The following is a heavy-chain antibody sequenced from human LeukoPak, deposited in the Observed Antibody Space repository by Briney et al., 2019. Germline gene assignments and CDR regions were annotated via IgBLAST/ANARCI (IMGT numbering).Heavy chain of an antibody. J-gene: IGHJ4*02. D-gene: IGHD2-2*01. V-gene: IGHV1-2*02. Sequence: ASVKVSCKASGYTFTGYYIHWVRQAPGQGLEWMGWINPNSGGTNYAQKFQGRVTMTRDTSISTAYMELSRLRSDDTAVYYCTRTTYCSNTSCRKGFDYWGQGTLVTVSS. CDR1: GYTFTGYY. CDR2: INPNSGGT. CDR3: TRTTYCSNTSCRKGFDY.